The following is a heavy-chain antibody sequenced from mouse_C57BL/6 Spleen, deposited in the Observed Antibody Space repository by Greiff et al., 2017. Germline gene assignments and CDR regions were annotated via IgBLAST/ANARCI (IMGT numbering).Heavy chain of an antibody. Sequence: QVQLQQPGAELVKPGASVKMSCKASGYTFTSYWITWVKQRPGQGLEWIGDIYPGSGSTNYNEKFKSKATLTVDTSSSTAYMQLSSLTSEDSAVYYCARDDYDDYAMGDWGQGTTVTVSS. D-gene: IGHD2-4*01. CDR3: ARDDYDDYAMGD. CDR1: GYTFTSYW. V-gene: IGHV1-55*01. J-gene: IGHJ4*01. CDR2: IYPGSGST.